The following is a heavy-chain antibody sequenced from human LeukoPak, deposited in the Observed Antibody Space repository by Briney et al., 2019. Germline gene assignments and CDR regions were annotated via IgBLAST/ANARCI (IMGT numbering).Heavy chain of an antibody. V-gene: IGHV3-23*01. J-gene: IGHJ3*02. CDR3: AKSPYRFDALDI. D-gene: IGHD2-21*01. CDR1: EFAFSNYA. Sequence: GGSLRLSCAASEFAFSNYAMTWVRQAPGKGLEWVSVISGSGVSTYYADSVKGRFTISRDNSKNTLYLQMNSLRVEDTAVYYCAKSPYRFDALDIWGQGTMVTVSS. CDR2: ISGSGVST.